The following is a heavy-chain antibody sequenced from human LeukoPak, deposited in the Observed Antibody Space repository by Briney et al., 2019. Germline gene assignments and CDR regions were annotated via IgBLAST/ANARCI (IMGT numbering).Heavy chain of an antibody. CDR3: ARTTIFGVVIITNWFDP. CDR2: INHSGSI. D-gene: IGHD3-3*01. J-gene: IGHJ5*02. Sequence: SETLSLTCAVYGGSFSGYYWSWIRQPPGKGLEWIGEINHSGSINYNPSLKSRVTISVDTSKNQFSLKLSSVTAADTAVYYCARTTIFGVVIITNWFDPWGQGTLVTVSS. CDR1: GGSFSGYY. V-gene: IGHV4-34*01.